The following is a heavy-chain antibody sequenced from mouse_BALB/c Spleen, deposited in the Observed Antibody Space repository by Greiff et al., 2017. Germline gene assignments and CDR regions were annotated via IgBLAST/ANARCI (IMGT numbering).Heavy chain of an antibody. CDR1: GYSITSGYY. CDR3: ARGDRRDYYAMDY. J-gene: IGHJ4*01. CDR2: ISYDGSN. V-gene: IGHV3-6*02. Sequence: EVQLQQSGPGLVKPSQSLSLTCSVTGYSITSGYYWNWIRQFPGNKLEWMGYISYDGSNNYNPSLKNRISITRDTSKNQFFLKLNSVTTEDTATYYCARGDRRDYYAMDYWGQGTSVTVSS.